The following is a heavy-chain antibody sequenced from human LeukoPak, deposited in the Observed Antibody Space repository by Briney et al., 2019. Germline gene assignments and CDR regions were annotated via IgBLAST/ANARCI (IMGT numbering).Heavy chain of an antibody. J-gene: IGHJ4*02. V-gene: IGHV4-61*02. D-gene: IGHD5-18*01. CDR1: GGSINSGSFY. Sequence: SQNLSLTCNVSGGSINSGSFYWSWIRQPAGKGLEWIGRIYSGGHTNYNPSLKSRVTVSADTSKNQFSLNLSSVTAADTAVYYCARSRGFSYGFNFDYWGQGTLVTVSS. CDR2: IYSGGHT. CDR3: ARSRGFSYGFNFDY.